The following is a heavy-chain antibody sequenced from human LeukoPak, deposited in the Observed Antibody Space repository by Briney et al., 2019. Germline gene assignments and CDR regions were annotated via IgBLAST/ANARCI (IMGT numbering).Heavy chain of an antibody. D-gene: IGHD3-3*01. CDR2: ISYDGSNK. CDR1: GFTFSSYA. Sequence: YPGGSLRLSCAASGFTFSSYAMHWVRQAPGKGLEWVAVISYDGSNKYYADSVKGRFTISRDNSKNTLYLQMNSLRAEDTAVYYCAIAFTIFGGAIDYWGQGTLVTVSS. V-gene: IGHV3-30-3*01. CDR3: AIAFTIFGGAIDY. J-gene: IGHJ4*02.